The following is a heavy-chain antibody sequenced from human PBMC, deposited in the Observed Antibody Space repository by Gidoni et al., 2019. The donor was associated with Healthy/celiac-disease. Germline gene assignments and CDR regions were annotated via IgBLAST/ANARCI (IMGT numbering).Heavy chain of an antibody. V-gene: IGHV3-15*01. J-gene: IGHJ6*02. CDR3: TTDPEYGSGSYYYYYYGMDV. CDR2: IKSKTDGWTT. CDR1: GFTFSNAW. Sequence: EVQLVESGGGLVKPGGSLRLSCAASGFTFSNAWMSWVRQAPGKGLEWVGRIKSKTDGWTTDYAAPVKGRFTISRDDSKNTLYLQMNSLKTEDTAVYYCTTDPEYGSGSYYYYYYGMDVWGQGTTVTVSS. D-gene: IGHD3-10*01.